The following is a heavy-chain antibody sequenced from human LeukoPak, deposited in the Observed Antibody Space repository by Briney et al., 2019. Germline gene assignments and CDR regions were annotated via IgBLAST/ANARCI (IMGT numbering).Heavy chain of an antibody. J-gene: IGHJ4*02. Sequence: ASVKVSCKASGYTFSSYYMHWVRQAPGQGPEWMGVINPSVGSTSYAQKFQGRVTMTRDMSTSTVYVDLSSLRSEDTAVYYCAREYSSSERSLDYWGQGTLVTVSS. V-gene: IGHV1-46*01. CDR2: INPSVGST. CDR1: GYTFSSYY. CDR3: AREYSSSERSLDY. D-gene: IGHD6-6*01.